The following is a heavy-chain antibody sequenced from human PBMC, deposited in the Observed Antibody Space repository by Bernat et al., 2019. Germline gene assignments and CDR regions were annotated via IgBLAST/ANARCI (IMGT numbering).Heavy chain of an antibody. J-gene: IGHJ5*02. Sequence: QVQLQQWGAGLLKPSETLSLTCAVYGGSFSGYYWSWIRQPPGKGLEWIGEINHSGSTNYNPSLKSRVTISVDTSKNQFSLKLSSVTAADTALYYCARFGLRGCSSANSYKSSCFDPWGQGALVTVSS. V-gene: IGHV4-34*01. CDR1: GGSFSGYY. CDR3: ARFGLRGCSSANSYKSSCFDP. CDR2: INHSGST. D-gene: IGHD2-2*02.